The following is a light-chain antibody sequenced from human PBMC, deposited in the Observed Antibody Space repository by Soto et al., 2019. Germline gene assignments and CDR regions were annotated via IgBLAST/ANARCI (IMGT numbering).Light chain of an antibody. J-gene: IGKJ1*01. CDR2: DAS. Sequence: PSTLGMSPGKRATLSCRSRQTVRNNYLAWYQHKPGQATRLLIYDASSRATGIPDRFSGSGSGTDFTLTISRLEPEDFAVYYCQQYGSSGTFGQGTKVDIK. CDR3: QQYGSSGT. V-gene: IGKV3-20*01. CDR1: QTVRNNY.